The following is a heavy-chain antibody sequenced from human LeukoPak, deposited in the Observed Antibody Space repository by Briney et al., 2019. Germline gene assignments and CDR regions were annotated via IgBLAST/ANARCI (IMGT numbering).Heavy chain of an antibody. Sequence: GGSLRLSCAASGFTFSSYEMNWVRQAPGKGLEWVSYISSSGSTIYYADSVKGRVTISRDNAKNSLYLQMNSLRAEDTAVYYCARVKAIVGVDDYWGQGTLVTVSS. CDR3: ARVKAIVGVDDY. CDR1: GFTFSSYE. J-gene: IGHJ4*02. V-gene: IGHV3-48*03. CDR2: ISSSGSTI. D-gene: IGHD1-26*01.